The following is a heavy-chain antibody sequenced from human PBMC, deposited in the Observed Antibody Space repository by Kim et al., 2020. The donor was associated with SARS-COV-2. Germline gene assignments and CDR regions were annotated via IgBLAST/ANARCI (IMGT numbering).Heavy chain of an antibody. V-gene: IGHV1-24*01. J-gene: IGHJ1*01. D-gene: IGHD2-21*01. CDR3: ATEKFRLRGYSQH. Sequence: YAQKFQGRVTMTEDTSTDTAYMELRSLRSEDTAVYYCATEKFRLRGYSQHWGQGTLVTVSS.